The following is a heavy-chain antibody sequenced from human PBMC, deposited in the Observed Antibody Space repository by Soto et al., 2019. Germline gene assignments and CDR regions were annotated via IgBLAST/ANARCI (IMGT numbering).Heavy chain of an antibody. Sequence: EASVKVSCKASGGTFSSYAISWVRQAPGQGLEWMGGIIPIFGTANYAQKFQGRVTITADESTSTAYMELSSLRSEDTAVYYCASGLTYYDILTASLDVWGQGTTVTVSS. CDR1: GGTFSSYA. CDR2: IIPIFGTA. D-gene: IGHD3-9*01. CDR3: ASGLTYYDILTASLDV. V-gene: IGHV1-69*13. J-gene: IGHJ6*02.